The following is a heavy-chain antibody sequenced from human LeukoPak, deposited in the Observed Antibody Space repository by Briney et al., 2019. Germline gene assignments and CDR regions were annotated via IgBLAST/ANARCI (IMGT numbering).Heavy chain of an antibody. CDR1: GGSFSGYY. V-gene: IGHV4-34*01. CDR3: ARGRLTTTYYYYYGMDV. J-gene: IGHJ6*02. D-gene: IGHD4-11*01. Sequence: SETLSLTCAVYGGSFSGYYWSWIRQPPGKGLEWIGEINHSGSTNNNPSLKSRVTISVDTSKNQFSLKLSSVTAADTAVYYCARGRLTTTYYYYYGMDVWGQGTTVTVSS. CDR2: INHSGST.